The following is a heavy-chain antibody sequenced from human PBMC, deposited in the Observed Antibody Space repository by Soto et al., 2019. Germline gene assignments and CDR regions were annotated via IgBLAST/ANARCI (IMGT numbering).Heavy chain of an antibody. D-gene: IGHD1-20*01. CDR1: GGSVNGYY. Sequence: PSETLSLTCAVYGGSVNGYYWNWIRQPPGKGLGWIGEINHTGGTHYNPSLKSRVTMSVDTSKNQFSLRLSSVTAADTAIYYCATRITVFGLLIPPFDPWGQGTQLTVSS. J-gene: IGHJ5*02. CDR3: ATRITVFGLLIPPFDP. V-gene: IGHV4-34*01. CDR2: INHTGGT.